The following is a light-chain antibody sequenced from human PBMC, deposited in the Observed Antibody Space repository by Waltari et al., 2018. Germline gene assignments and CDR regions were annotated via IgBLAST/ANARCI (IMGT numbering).Light chain of an antibody. CDR3: QAWDSSTEVV. Sequence: SYELTQPPSVSVSPGQTASITCSGDKLGAKYACWYQQKPGQSPVLVIYQDSKRPAGIPELFSGSNSGNTATLTISGTQAMDEADYYCQAWDSSTEVVFGGGTKLTVL. J-gene: IGLJ2*01. CDR2: QDS. CDR1: KLGAKY. V-gene: IGLV3-1*01.